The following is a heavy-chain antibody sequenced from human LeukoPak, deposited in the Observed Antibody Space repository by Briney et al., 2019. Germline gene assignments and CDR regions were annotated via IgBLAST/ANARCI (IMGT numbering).Heavy chain of an antibody. V-gene: IGHV4-34*01. Sequence: SETLSLTCAVYGGSLSGHYWSCLRQPPGKGLEWIGEINHSGSTNYNPSLKCRVTISVDTSKNQFSLKLSSVTAADTAVYYCARRASVAATLDYWGQGTLVTVSS. CDR3: ARRASVAATLDY. CDR2: INHSGST. CDR1: GGSLSGHY. J-gene: IGHJ4*02. D-gene: IGHD2-15*01.